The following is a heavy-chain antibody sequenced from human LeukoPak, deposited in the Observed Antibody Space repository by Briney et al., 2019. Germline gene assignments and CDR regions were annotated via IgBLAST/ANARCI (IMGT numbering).Heavy chain of an antibody. J-gene: IGHJ4*02. Sequence: SGTLSLTCTVSGASTSPYYWNWIRQPAGKGLEWIGRLYPSGSSDYNPSLKSRVTMSVDTSRNQFSLRVTSVTAADTAIYYCARDLSGSLYFDYWGQGILVTVSA. V-gene: IGHV4-4*07. CDR3: ARDLSGSLYFDY. CDR1: GASTSPYY. CDR2: LYPSGSS. D-gene: IGHD3-10*01.